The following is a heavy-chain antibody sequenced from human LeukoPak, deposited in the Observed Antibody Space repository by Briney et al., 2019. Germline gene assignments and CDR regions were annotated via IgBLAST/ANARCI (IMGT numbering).Heavy chain of an antibody. CDR1: GFTFSSYG. CDR3: ARDLWGTSGYRFDY. V-gene: IGHV3-48*02. D-gene: IGHD3-22*01. Sequence: GGSLRLSCAASGFTFSSYGMNWVRQAPGQGLEWVSYISSTSGTIYYADSVKGRFTISRDNAKTSLYLQMDSLGDEDTAVYYCARDLWGTSGYRFDYWGQGTLVTVSS. J-gene: IGHJ4*02. CDR2: ISSTSGTI.